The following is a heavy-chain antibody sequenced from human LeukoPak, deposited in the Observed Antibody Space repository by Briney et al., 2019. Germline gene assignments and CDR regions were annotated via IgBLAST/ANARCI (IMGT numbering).Heavy chain of an antibody. CDR1: GFTFSSYA. J-gene: IGHJ3*01. CDR3: ARKGNAFDF. V-gene: IGHV3-23*01. D-gene: IGHD3-10*01. CDR2: ISRSGGST. Sequence: PGGSLRLSCAASGFTFSSYAMSWVRRAPGKGLEWVSAISRSGGSTYYADSVKGRFTISRDNTKNSLYLQMDSLRAEDTAVYYCARKGNAFDFWGQGTMVTVSS.